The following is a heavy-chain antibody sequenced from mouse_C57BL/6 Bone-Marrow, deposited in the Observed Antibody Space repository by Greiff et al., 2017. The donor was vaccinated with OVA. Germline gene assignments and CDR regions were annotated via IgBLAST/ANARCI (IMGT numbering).Heavy chain of an antibody. CDR3: ASRYGSSY. D-gene: IGHD1-1*01. CDR1: GYTFTSYW. CDR2: INPSSGYT. Sequence: VQLQQSGAELAKPGASVKLSCKASGYTFTSYWMHWVKQRPGQGLEWIGYINPSSGYTKSNQKFKDKATLPADKTSSTAYMQLSSLTYEDSAVYYCASRYGSSYWGQSTTLTVSS. J-gene: IGHJ2*01. V-gene: IGHV1-7*01.